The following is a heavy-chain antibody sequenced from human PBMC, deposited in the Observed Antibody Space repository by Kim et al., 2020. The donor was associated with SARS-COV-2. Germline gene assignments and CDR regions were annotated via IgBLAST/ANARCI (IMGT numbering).Heavy chain of an antibody. CDR2: ISSTGTST. Sequence: GGSLRLSCAASGFTFSSYAMSWVRQAPGKGLEWVSVISSTGTSTYYADSVEGRFTISRDNSKNTLYLQMNSLRAEDTAVYYCAKGTTTVWGVITDDYWGQGTLVTVSS. CDR1: GFTFSSYA. J-gene: IGHJ4*02. V-gene: IGHV3-23*01. CDR3: AKGTTTVWGVITDDY. D-gene: IGHD3-10*01.